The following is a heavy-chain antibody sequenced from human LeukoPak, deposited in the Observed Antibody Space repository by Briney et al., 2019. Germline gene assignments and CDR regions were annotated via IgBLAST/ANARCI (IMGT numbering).Heavy chain of an antibody. V-gene: IGHV3-20*04. CDR2: INWNGGST. J-gene: IGHJ4*02. CDR3: AKDMWSYSSSFLDY. CDR1: GFTFSDAW. D-gene: IGHD6-13*01. Sequence: PGGSLRLSCAASGFTFSDAWMSWVRQAPGKGLEWVSGINWNGGSTGNADSVKGRFTISRDNAKNSLYLQMNSLRAEDTALYYCAKDMWSYSSSFLDYWGQGTLVTVSS.